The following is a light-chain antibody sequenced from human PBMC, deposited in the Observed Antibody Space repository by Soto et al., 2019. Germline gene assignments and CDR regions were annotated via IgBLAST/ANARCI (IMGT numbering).Light chain of an antibody. CDR1: SSNIGAGHD. V-gene: IGLV1-40*01. Sequence: QSVLTQPPSVSGAPGQRVTISCTGSSSNIGAGHDVHWYQQLPGTAPKLLIYGNSNRPSGVPDRFSGSKSGTSASLAITGLQAEDEADYYCQSFDSSLSNSVVFGGGTKLTVL. CDR3: QSFDSSLSNSVV. J-gene: IGLJ2*01. CDR2: GNS.